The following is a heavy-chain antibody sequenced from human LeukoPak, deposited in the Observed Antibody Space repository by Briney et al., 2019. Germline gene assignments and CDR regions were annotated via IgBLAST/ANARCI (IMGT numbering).Heavy chain of an antibody. Sequence: SETLSLTCTVPGGSISSSSYYWGWIRQPPGKGLEWIGSIYYSGSTYYNPSLKSRVTISVDTSKNQFSLKLSSVTAADTAVYYCARHPTYYYDSSGYPCGTFDYWGQGTLVTVSS. D-gene: IGHD3-22*01. CDR1: GGSISSSSYY. CDR3: ARHPTYYYDSSGYPCGTFDY. CDR2: IYYSGST. V-gene: IGHV4-39*01. J-gene: IGHJ4*02.